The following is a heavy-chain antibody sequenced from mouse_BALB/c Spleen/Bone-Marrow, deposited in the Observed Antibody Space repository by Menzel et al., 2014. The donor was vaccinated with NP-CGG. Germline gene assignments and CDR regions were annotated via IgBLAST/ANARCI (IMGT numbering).Heavy chain of an antibody. CDR2: INPSNGRT. Sequence: MHWVKQRPGQGLEWIGEINPSNGRTNYNEKFKSKATLTVDKSSSTAYMQLSSLTSEDSAVYYCARGDGFAWFAYWGQGTLVTVSA. V-gene: IGHV1S81*02. CDR3: ARGDGFAWFAY. D-gene: IGHD3-3*01. J-gene: IGHJ3*01.